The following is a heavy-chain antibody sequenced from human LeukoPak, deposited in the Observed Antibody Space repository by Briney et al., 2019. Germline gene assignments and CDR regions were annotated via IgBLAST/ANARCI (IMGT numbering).Heavy chain of an antibody. CDR1: GFTFNSYS. CDR3: AKDRQLLSRQGDKRNYFDY. D-gene: IGHD2-2*01. CDR2: ISSSSSYI. V-gene: IGHV3-21*01. Sequence: KPGGSLRLSCAASGFTFNSYSMNWVRQAPGKGLEWVSSISSSSSYIYYADSVKGRFTISRDNAKNSLYLQMNSLRAEDTAVYYCAKDRQLLSRQGDKRNYFDYWGQGTLVTVSS. J-gene: IGHJ4*02.